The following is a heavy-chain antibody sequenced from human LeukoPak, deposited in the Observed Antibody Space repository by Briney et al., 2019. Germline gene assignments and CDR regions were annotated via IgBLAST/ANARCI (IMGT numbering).Heavy chain of an antibody. CDR1: GFTFSSYS. CDR3: ARGGTTVTGTWFDP. Sequence: PGGSLRLSCAASGFTFSSYSMNWVRQAPGKGLEWVSSISSGSSYIYYADSVKGRFTISRDNAKNSLYLQMNSLRAEDTAVYYCARGGTTVTGTWFDPWGQGTLVTVSS. D-gene: IGHD4-17*01. V-gene: IGHV3-21*01. J-gene: IGHJ5*02. CDR2: ISSGSSYI.